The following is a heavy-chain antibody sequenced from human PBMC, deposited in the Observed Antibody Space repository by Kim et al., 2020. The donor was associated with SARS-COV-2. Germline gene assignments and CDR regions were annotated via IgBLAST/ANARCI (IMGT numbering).Heavy chain of an antibody. V-gene: IGHV3-53*01. J-gene: IGHJ4*03. D-gene: IGHD3-16*01. CDR3: LRGGIYDHASGNI. Sequence: YYADSVKGRFTISRDNSKNILFLQMTSLRADDAALYYCLRGGIYDHASGNIWGQGTLVSVSS.